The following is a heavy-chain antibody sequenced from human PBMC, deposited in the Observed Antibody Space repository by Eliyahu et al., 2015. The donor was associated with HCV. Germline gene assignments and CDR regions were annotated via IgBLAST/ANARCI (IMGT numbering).Heavy chain of an antibody. J-gene: IGHJ2*01. D-gene: IGHD4-11*01. Sequence: QVQLQESGPGLVKPSQTLSLTCTVSGGSISSGPHFWAWIRQPAGKGLEWIGRIYTSGATNYNPSLKSRVSIAVDTSKNQFSLKMTSVTAADAAVYYCASSTATTVDFNYYFDFWGSGTLVTVSS. CDR2: IYTSGAT. CDR1: GGSISSGPHF. CDR3: ASSTATTVDFNYYFDF. V-gene: IGHV4-61*02.